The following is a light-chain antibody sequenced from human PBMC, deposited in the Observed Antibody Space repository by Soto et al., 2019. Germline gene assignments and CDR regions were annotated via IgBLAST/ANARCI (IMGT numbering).Light chain of an antibody. V-gene: IGKV1-39*01. CDR2: AAS. CDR3: QQSYSTPLT. CDR1: QSISSY. Sequence: DIQMTQSPSSLSASVGDRVTITCRASQSISSYLNWYQQKPGKAPKLLIYAASSLQSGVPSRFSGSGSGTDFTLTISSMPPEDVATYYCQQSYSTPLTFGPGTKVDIK. J-gene: IGKJ3*01.